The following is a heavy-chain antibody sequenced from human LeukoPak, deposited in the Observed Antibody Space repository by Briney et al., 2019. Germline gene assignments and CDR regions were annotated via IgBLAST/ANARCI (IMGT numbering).Heavy chain of an antibody. CDR1: GFTFSSYW. J-gene: IGHJ6*02. CDR3: ATSPLRLAAAAYYYGMDV. Sequence: GGSLRLSRAASGFTFSSYWMSWVRQAPGKGLEYVSAISSNGGSTYYANSVKGRFTISRDNSKNTLYLQMGSLRAEDMAVYYCATSPLRLAAAAYYYGMDVWGQGTTVTVSS. CDR2: ISSNGGST. D-gene: IGHD6-13*01. V-gene: IGHV3-64*01.